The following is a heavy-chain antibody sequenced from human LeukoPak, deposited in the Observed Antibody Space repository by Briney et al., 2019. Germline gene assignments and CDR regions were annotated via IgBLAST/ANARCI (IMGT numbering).Heavy chain of an antibody. V-gene: IGHV3-30*18. D-gene: IGHD3-16*01. CDR1: GFTFSSYG. J-gene: IGHJ4*02. Sequence: EGSLRLSCAASGFTFSSYGMHWVRQAPGKGLEWVAVISYDGSNKYYADSVKGRFTISRDNSKNTLYLQMNSLRAEDTAVYYCAKDYASGLPDYWGQGTLVTVSS. CDR2: ISYDGSNK. CDR3: AKDYASGLPDY.